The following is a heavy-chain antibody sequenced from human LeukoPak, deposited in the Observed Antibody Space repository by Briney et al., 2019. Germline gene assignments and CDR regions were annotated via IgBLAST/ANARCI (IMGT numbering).Heavy chain of an antibody. CDR1: GFTFSTYA. CDR3: AKSQRNDQQVVQRIDY. D-gene: IGHD2-2*01. V-gene: IGHV3-23*01. CDR2: ISGSGDTT. Sequence: GGSLRLSCTASGFTFSTYAMSWVRQAPGKGLEWVSSISGSGDTTYYAGSVKGRFTISRDNSKNALYLQMSSLRAEDTAVYYCAKSQRNDQQVVQRIDYWGQGTLVTVSS. J-gene: IGHJ4*02.